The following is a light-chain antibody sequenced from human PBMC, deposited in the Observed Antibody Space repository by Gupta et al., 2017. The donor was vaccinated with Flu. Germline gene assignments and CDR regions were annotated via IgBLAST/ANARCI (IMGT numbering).Light chain of an antibody. Sequence: QSALTQPASGSGSPGQSITISCTGTSSDVGGYNYVSWYQQHPGKAPKLMIYEVSNRPSGVSNRFSGSKSGNTASLTISGPQAEDEADYYCSSYTSSSTPVFGGGTKLTVL. CDR3: SSYTSSSTPV. V-gene: IGLV2-14*01. CDR2: EVS. J-gene: IGLJ3*02. CDR1: SSDVGGYNY.